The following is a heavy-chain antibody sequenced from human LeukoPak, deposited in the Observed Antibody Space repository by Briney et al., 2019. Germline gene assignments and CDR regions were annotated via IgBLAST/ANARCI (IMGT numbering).Heavy chain of an antibody. Sequence: ASVKVSCKASGYTFTSYAMHWVRQAPGQRLEWMGWINAGNGNTKYSQKFQGRVTITRDTPASTAYMELSSLRSEDTAVYYCARDEAWGWFDPWGQGTLVTVSS. CDR3: ARDEAWGWFDP. D-gene: IGHD3-16*01. CDR2: INAGNGNT. J-gene: IGHJ5*02. CDR1: GYTFTSYA. V-gene: IGHV1-3*01.